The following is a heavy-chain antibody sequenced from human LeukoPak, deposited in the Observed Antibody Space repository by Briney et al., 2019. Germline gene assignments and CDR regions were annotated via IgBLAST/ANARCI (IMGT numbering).Heavy chain of an antibody. D-gene: IGHD1-26*01. CDR3: ARAYTISKELLPGYAFDI. CDR2: ISSSGSNI. Sequence: GGSLRLSCAASAFTFSNYEMNWVRQAPGKGLEWVSYISSSGSNIYYADSVKGRFTISRDNAKNSLYLQMNSLRAEDTAVYYCARAYTISKELLPGYAFDIWGQGTMVTVSS. J-gene: IGHJ3*02. V-gene: IGHV3-48*03. CDR1: AFTFSNYE.